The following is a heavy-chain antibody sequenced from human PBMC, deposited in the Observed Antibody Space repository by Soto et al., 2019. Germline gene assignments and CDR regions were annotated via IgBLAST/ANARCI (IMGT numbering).Heavy chain of an antibody. J-gene: IGHJ3*02. Sequence: GSVRLSCXASGFTFSSYAMSWVRQAPGKGLEWVSAISGSGGSTYYADSVKGRFTISRDNSKNTLYLQMNSLRAEDTAVYYCANSGVGATHDAFDIWGQGTMVTVSS. V-gene: IGHV3-23*01. CDR1: GFTFSSYA. CDR3: ANSGVGATHDAFDI. CDR2: ISGSGGST. D-gene: IGHD1-26*01.